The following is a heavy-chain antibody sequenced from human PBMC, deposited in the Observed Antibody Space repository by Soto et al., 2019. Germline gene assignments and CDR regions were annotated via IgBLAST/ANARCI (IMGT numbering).Heavy chain of an antibody. D-gene: IGHD3-3*01. CDR2: IYYSGST. V-gene: IGHV4-39*07. Sequence: SETLSLTCTVSGGSINSSSYYWGWIRQPPGKGLEWIGSIYYSGSTYYNPSLKSRVTISVDTSKNQFSLKLSSVTAADTAVYYCARDCLDFWSGYYNYNWFDPWGQGTLVTVSS. CDR1: GGSINSSSYY. J-gene: IGHJ5*02. CDR3: ARDCLDFWSGYYNYNWFDP.